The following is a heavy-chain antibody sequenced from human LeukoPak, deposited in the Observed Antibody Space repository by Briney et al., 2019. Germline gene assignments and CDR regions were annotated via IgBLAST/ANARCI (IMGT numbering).Heavy chain of an antibody. J-gene: IGHJ4*02. Sequence: GGSLRLSCAASGLTFSSYAMSWVRQAPGKGLEWVSAISGSGGSTYYADSVKGRFTIPRDNSKNTLYLQMNSLRAEDTAVYYCAKLSSTSCYASFDYWGQGTLVTVSS. CDR2: ISGSGGST. V-gene: IGHV3-23*01. CDR1: GLTFSSYA. CDR3: AKLSSTSCYASFDY. D-gene: IGHD2-2*01.